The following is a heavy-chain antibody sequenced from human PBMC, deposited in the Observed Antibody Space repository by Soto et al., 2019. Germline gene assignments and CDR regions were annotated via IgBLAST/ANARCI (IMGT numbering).Heavy chain of an antibody. Sequence: PGGSLRLSCVVSGFIFSNYGRHWVRQAPGKGLEWVAFISYDGSDILYGDSVKGRFTISRDNSKSTLFLHMNRPTAEDTAIYFCAIVRVADSSLDHWGQGTLVTVSS. J-gene: IGHJ4*02. D-gene: IGHD3-10*02. V-gene: IGHV3-30*02. CDR1: GFIFSNYG. CDR3: AIVRVADSSLDH. CDR2: ISYDGSDI.